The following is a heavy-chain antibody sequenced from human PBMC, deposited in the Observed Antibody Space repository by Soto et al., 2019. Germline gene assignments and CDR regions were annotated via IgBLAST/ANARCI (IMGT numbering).Heavy chain of an antibody. Sequence: GESLRLSCEASGFVFTNFWMHWVRHVPGKGLVWVARIATSGHSTNYAASVKGRFTISRDNAKNTVSLQMNSLRVEDTGGYYCAKDSWYFDLWGQGSQVTVSS. J-gene: IGHJ4*01. CDR2: IATSGHST. D-gene: IGHD6-13*01. V-gene: IGHV3-74*01. CDR3: AKDSWYFDL. CDR1: GFVFTNFW.